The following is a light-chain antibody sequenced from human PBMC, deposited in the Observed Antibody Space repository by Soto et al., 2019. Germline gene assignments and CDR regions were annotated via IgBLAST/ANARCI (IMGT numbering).Light chain of an antibody. CDR3: QQYGGSPWT. CDR2: GAS. Sequence: EIVLTQSPGTLSLSRGERSTLXXRASQSVSSNYLAWYQQKPGQAPSLXIYGASKRATGIADRFRGSGSGTDFTLIISRLEPEDFAVYYCQQYGGSPWTFGQGTKVDIK. V-gene: IGKV3-20*01. J-gene: IGKJ1*01. CDR1: QSVSSNY.